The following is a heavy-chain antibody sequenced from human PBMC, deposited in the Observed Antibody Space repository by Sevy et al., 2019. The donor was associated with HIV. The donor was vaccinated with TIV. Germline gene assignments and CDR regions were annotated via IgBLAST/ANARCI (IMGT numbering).Heavy chain of an antibody. Sequence: GGSLRLSCAASGFIFNNYDMYWIRQAPGKGLEWVATVSYDGADKDYADIVKGRFTISIDSSRSMWYLQMSSLRPEDTGVYFCAKDMVDCSGGTCYSGAVSPFESWGQGTLVTVSS. J-gene: IGHJ4*02. CDR1: GFIFNNYD. CDR2: VSYDGADK. V-gene: IGHV3-30*18. CDR3: AKDMVDCSGGTCYSGAVSPFES. D-gene: IGHD2-15*01.